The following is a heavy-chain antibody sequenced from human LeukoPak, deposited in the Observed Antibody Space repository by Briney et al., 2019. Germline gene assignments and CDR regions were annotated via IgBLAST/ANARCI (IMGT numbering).Heavy chain of an antibody. J-gene: IGHJ4*02. CDR3: ARVRDYDILTGYYTGTYYFDY. Sequence: GGSLRLSCAASGFTFSSYGMHWVRQAPGKGLEWVAFIRYDGSNKYYADSVKGRFTISRDNAKNSLYLQMNSLRAEDTAVYYCARVRDYDILTGYYTGTYYFDYWGQGTLVTVSS. CDR2: IRYDGSNK. CDR1: GFTFSSYG. V-gene: IGHV3-30*02. D-gene: IGHD3-9*01.